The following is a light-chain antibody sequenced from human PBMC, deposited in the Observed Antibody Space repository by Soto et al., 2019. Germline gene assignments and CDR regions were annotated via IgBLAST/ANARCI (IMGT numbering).Light chain of an antibody. CDR2: NTN. CDR1: SGSVSTTYY. CDR3: VLYMGSGIVI. J-gene: IGLJ2*01. Sequence: QAVVTQEPSFSVSLGGTVTLSCGLRSGSVSTTYYPSWYQQTPGQAPRTLIYNTNTRSSGVPDRFSGSILENKAALTITGAQADDESDYYCVLYMGSGIVIFGGGTKLTVL. V-gene: IGLV8-61*01.